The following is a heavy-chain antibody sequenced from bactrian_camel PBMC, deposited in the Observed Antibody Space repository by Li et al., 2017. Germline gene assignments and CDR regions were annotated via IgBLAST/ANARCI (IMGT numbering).Heavy chain of an antibody. J-gene: IGHJ4*01. CDR2: IYTGRDITYYRT. CDR1: GYTSSSNY. CDR3: AASPSARARLDPSDYPY. V-gene: IGHV3S40*01. D-gene: IGHD4*01. Sequence: VQLVESGGGSVQAGGSLRLSCAASGYTSSSNYMAWFRQAPGKEREGVAAIYTGRDITYYRTYYADSVKGRFTISQDIAKNTVYLQMNSLKPEDTAMYYCAASPSARARLDPSDYPYWGQGTQVTVS.